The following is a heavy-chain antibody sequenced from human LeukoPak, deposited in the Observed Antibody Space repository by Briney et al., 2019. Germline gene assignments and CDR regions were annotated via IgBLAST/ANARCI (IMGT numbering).Heavy chain of an antibody. V-gene: IGHV3-9*01. CDR3: AKGQMAAAGTTDY. Sequence: GGSLRLSCAASGFTFSNFAMHWVRQAPGKGLEWSSGISWNSGSIGYADSVKGRFTISRDNAKNSLYLQMNSLRAEDTALYYCAKGQMAAAGTTDYWGQGTLVTVSS. CDR2: ISWNSGSI. CDR1: GFTFSNFA. J-gene: IGHJ4*02. D-gene: IGHD6-13*01.